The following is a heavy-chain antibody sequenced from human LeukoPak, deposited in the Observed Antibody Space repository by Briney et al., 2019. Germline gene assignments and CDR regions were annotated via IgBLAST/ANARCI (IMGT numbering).Heavy chain of an antibody. J-gene: IGHJ4*02. CDR2: ISSSGSTI. CDR1: GFTFSSYE. D-gene: IGHD6-19*01. V-gene: IGHV3-48*03. CDR3: ARDKASQWLGDFFDC. Sequence: GGSLRLSCAASGFTFSSYEMNWVRQAPGKGLEWVSYISSSGSTIYYADSVKGRFTISRDNAKNSLYLQVNSLRAEDTAVYYCARDKASQWLGDFFDCWGQGTLVTVSS.